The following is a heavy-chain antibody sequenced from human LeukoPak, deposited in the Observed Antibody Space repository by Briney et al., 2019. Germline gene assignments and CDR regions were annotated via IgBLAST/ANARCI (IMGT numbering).Heavy chain of an antibody. V-gene: IGHV4-34*01. CDR2: INHSGST. J-gene: IGHJ4*02. D-gene: IGHD1-26*01. CDR3: ARGFRPTEPDFDY. Sequence: SETLSLTCAVYGGSFSGYYWSWIRQPPGKGLGWIGEINHSGSTNYNPSLKSRVTISVDTSKNQFSLKLSSVTAADTAVYYCARGFRPTEPDFDYWGQGTLVTVSS. CDR1: GGSFSGYY.